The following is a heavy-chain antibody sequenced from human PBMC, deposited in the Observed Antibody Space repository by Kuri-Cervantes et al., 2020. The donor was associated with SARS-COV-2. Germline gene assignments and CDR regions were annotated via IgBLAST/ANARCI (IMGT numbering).Heavy chain of an antibody. CDR2: IRYDGSNK. CDR1: GFTFSSYG. V-gene: IGHV3-30*02. CDR3: AKDLSGSFAFDY. Sequence: GESLKISCAASGFTFSSYGMHWARQAPGKGLEWVAFIRYDGSNKCYADSVKGRFTISRDNSKNTLYLQMNSLRAEDTAVYYCAKDLSGSFAFDYWGQGTLVTVSS. J-gene: IGHJ4*02. D-gene: IGHD1-26*01.